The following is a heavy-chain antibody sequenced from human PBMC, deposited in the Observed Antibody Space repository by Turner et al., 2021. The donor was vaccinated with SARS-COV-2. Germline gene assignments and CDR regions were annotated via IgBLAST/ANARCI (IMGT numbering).Heavy chain of an antibody. V-gene: IGHV3-30*18. CDR2: ISYDGSNK. Sequence: QVQLVESGGGVVHPGGSVRPSCAASGFTFCSYGMHWVRQAPGKGLEWVAVISYDGSNKYYADSVKGRFTISRDNSKNTLYLQMNSLRAEDTAVYYCAKGESQYFDYWGQGTLVTVSS. J-gene: IGHJ4*02. CDR1: GFTFCSYG. CDR3: AKGESQYFDY.